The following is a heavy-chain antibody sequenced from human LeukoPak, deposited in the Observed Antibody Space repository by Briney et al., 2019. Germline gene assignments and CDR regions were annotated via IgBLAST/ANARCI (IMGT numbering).Heavy chain of an antibody. CDR1: GFTFSSYA. CDR3: AKEGRYNWNDGVSGHFDY. Sequence: GGSLRLSCAASGFTFSSYAMSWVRQAPGKGLEWVSAISGSGGSTYYADSVKGRFTISRDNSKNTLYLQMNSLRAEDTAVYYCAKEGRYNWNDGVSGHFDYWGQGTLVTVSS. D-gene: IGHD1-20*01. V-gene: IGHV3-23*01. J-gene: IGHJ4*02. CDR2: ISGSGGST.